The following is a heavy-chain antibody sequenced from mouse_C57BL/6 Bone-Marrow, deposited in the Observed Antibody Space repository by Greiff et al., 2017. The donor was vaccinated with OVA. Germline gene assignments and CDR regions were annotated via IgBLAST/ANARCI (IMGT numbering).Heavy chain of an antibody. CDR3: AREGAMVTTKDDFDY. V-gene: IGHV1-26*01. D-gene: IGHD2-2*01. J-gene: IGHJ2*01. Sequence: EVQLQQSGPELVKPGASVKISCKASGYTFTDYYMNWVKQSHGKSLEWIGDINPNNGGTSYNQKFKGKATLTVDKSSSTAYMELRSLTSEDSAVYYGAREGAMVTTKDDFDYWGKGTTLTVAA. CDR1: GYTFTDYY. CDR2: INPNNGGT.